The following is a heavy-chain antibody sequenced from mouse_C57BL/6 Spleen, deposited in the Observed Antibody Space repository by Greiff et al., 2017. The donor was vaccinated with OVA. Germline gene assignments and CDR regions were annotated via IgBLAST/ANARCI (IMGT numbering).Heavy chain of an antibody. CDR2: INYDGSST. V-gene: IGHV5-16*01. CDR1: GFTFSDYY. CDR3: AREDLDYYGRYFDV. J-gene: IGHJ1*03. Sequence: EVKLVESEGGLVQPGSSMKLSCTASGFTFSDYYMAWVRQVPEKGLEWVANINYDGSSTYYLDSLKSRFIISRDNAKNILYLQMSSLKSEDTATYSCAREDLDYYGRYFDVWGTGTTVTVSS. D-gene: IGHD1-1*01.